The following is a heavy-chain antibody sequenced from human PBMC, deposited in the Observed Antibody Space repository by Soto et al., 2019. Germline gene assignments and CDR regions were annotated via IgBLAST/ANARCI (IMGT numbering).Heavy chain of an antibody. V-gene: IGHV1-18*01. CDR3: ARDGHTYYYDSSGNEFDY. CDR2: ISAYNGNT. D-gene: IGHD3-22*01. Sequence: ASVKVSCKASGYTFTRYGITWVRLAPGQGLEWMGWISAYNGNTNYAQKIQGRVTMTTDTSTSTAYVELRSLRSDDTAVYYCARDGHTYYYDSSGNEFDYWGQGTLVTVSS. CDR1: GYTFTRYG. J-gene: IGHJ4*02.